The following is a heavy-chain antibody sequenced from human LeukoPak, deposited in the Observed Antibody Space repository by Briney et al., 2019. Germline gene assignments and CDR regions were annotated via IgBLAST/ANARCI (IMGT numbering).Heavy chain of an antibody. CDR1: GFTFSSYA. D-gene: IGHD1-26*01. CDR2: IRGSGGST. J-gene: IGHJ4*01. V-gene: IGHV3-23*01. Sequence: GASLRLSCAASGFTFSSYAMSWVRPAPGKGLEWVSAIRGSGGSTYYADSVKGRFTISRDNSKKALYLQMNSLRAEDTAVYYCAKDRGVPGNFDYWAKEPWSPSP. CDR3: AKDRGVPGNFDY.